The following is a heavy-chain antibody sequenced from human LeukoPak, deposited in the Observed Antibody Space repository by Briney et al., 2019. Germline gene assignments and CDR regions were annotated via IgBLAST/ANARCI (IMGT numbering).Heavy chain of an antibody. V-gene: IGHV3-30*02. Sequence: SGGPLRLSCAASGFTFSNFGMHWARQAPGKGLEWAAFIRYDGSDKYYADSVKGRFSISRDNSKNTLYLEMNSLRAEDTAVYYCARNSSGRFDNWGQGTLVTVSS. CDR2: IRYDGSDK. CDR3: ARNSSGRFDN. D-gene: IGHD6-19*01. CDR1: GFTFSNFG. J-gene: IGHJ4*02.